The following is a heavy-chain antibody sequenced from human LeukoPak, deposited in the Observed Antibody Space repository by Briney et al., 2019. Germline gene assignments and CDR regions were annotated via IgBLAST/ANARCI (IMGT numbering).Heavy chain of an antibody. D-gene: IGHD2/OR15-2a*01. Sequence: PGGSLRLSCAASGFTFSSYDMHWVRQATGKGLEWVSAIGTAGDPYYPGSVKGRFTISRDNSKNTLYLQVNSLRAEDTAMYYCARNILFAFDIWGQGTMVTVSS. CDR1: GFTFSSYD. CDR3: ARNILFAFDI. V-gene: IGHV3-13*05. CDR2: IGTAGDP. J-gene: IGHJ3*02.